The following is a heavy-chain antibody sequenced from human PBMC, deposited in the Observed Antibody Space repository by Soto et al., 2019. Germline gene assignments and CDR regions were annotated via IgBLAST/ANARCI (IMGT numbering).Heavy chain of an antibody. Sequence: SETLSLTCTVSGGSVSSSNYFWAWIRQPPGKGLEQIGSIYYSGSTYHNPSLKSRVTISVDTSKNQFSLKLSSVTAADTAVYYCASPKIAFYNWFDPWGQGTLVTVSS. J-gene: IGHJ5*02. CDR2: IYYSGST. CDR1: GGSVSSSNYF. CDR3: ASPKIAFYNWFDP. D-gene: IGHD3-3*02. V-gene: IGHV4-39*01.